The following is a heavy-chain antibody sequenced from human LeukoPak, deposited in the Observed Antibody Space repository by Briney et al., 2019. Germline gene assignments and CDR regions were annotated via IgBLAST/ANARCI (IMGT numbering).Heavy chain of an antibody. D-gene: IGHD6-19*01. CDR2: VHKSGST. CDR3: AREGEWLAYFDY. J-gene: IGHJ4*02. CDR1: VGSISTYY. V-gene: IGHV4-4*07. Sequence: SETLSLTCTVSVGSISTYYWSWLRQPAGKGLEWIGCVHKSGSTDYNPSLKSRVTMSVDTSKNQFSLKLSSVTAADTAVYYCAREGEWLAYFDYWGQGILVTVSS.